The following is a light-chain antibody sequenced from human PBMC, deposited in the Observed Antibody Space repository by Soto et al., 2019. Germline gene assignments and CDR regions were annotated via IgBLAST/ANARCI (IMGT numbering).Light chain of an antibody. V-gene: IGKV3-11*01. CDR3: HQRSSWPIT. J-gene: IGKJ5*01. CDR2: DAF. CDR1: QSVSNY. Sequence: EMVLTQYTATLSLSPGERSTLSCMASQSVSNYLAWYQEKPGQAPRLLIYDAFNRATGIPARFSGSGSGTDFTLTISSLEPEDFAVYYCHQRSSWPITFGQGTRLEIK.